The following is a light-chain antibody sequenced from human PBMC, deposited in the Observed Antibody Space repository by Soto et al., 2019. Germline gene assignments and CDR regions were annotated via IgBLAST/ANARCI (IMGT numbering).Light chain of an antibody. Sequence: DIQMTQFPSTLSASVGDRVTITCRASQRISSRLAWYQQKPGTAPKLLIYDASTLYSGVTSRFSVSGSGTGYSLCISCLQPDDFATYYCQQYNSKSMYTFGQGTKGESK. CDR1: QRISSR. V-gene: IGKV1-5*01. CDR3: QQYNSKSMYT. J-gene: IGKJ2*01. CDR2: DAS.